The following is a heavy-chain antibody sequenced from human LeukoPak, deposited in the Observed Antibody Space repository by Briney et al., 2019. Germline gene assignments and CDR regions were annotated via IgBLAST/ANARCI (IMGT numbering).Heavy chain of an antibody. J-gene: IGHJ4*02. CDR2: INSDESST. CDR1: GFTFSSYW. D-gene: IGHD6-19*01. Sequence: GGSLRLPCAASGFTFSSYWMHWVRQAPGKGLVWVSRINSDESSTSYADSVKGRFTISRDNAKNTLYLQMNSLRAEDTAVYYCASGGRYSSGWYGYYFDYWGQGTLVTVSS. V-gene: IGHV3-74*01. CDR3: ASGGRYSSGWYGYYFDY.